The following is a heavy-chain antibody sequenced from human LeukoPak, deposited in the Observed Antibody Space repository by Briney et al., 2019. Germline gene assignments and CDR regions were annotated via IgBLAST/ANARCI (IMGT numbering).Heavy chain of an antibody. D-gene: IGHD3-16*02. V-gene: IGHV3-13*01. CDR2: IGTAGDT. Sequence: GGSLRLSCAASGFTFSSYDMHWVRQATGKGLEWVSAIGTAGDTYYPGSVKGRFTISRENAKNSLNLQMNSLRAEDTAVYYCARAPYRYYGMDVWGQGTTVTVSS. CDR1: GFTFSSYD. CDR3: ARAPYRYYGMDV. J-gene: IGHJ6*02.